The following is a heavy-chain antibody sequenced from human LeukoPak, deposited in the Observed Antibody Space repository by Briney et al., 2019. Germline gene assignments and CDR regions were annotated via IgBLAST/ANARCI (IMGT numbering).Heavy chain of an antibody. J-gene: IGHJ4*02. Sequence: PGGSLRLSCAASGFGFTAAWMSWVRQAPGKGPEWVGRIKCRGGGVATDYAAPVKGRSTISRDDSQNTLYLQRNGLKIEDTGVYYCAWQTKYDFWRMDYWGLGTLVTVSS. D-gene: IGHD3-3*01. CDR3: AWQTKYDFWRMDY. CDR2: IKCRGGGVAT. V-gene: IGHV3-15*01. CDR1: GFGFTAAW.